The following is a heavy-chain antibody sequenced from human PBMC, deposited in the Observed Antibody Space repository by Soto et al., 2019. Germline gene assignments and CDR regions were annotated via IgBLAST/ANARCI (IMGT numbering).Heavy chain of an antibody. J-gene: IGHJ4*02. D-gene: IGHD6-13*01. CDR2: VNPMSGST. V-gene: IGHV1-46*04. Sequence: QVQLVQSGAEVKKPGASVKIYCKTSGYIFINYYIHWVRQAPGQGLEWVALVNPMSGSTNYAQKLQDRVTVTSDTSTSTVYMELSSLISEDTAVYYCARDLAAADYWGQGTLVTVSS. CDR1: GYIFINYY. CDR3: ARDLAAADY.